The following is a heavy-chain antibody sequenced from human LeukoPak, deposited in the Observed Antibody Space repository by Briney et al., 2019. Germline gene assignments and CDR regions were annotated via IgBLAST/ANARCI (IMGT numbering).Heavy chain of an antibody. CDR2: VRSKAYGGTA. Sequence: GGSLRLSCTASGFNFGDYAMSWVRQAPGKGLEWVGFVRSKAYGGTAEYAGAVKGRFTISRDDSKSIAYLQMSSLYTEDTAVYYCTRDPPTRYWGQGTLVTVSS. V-gene: IGHV3-49*04. J-gene: IGHJ4*02. D-gene: IGHD6-6*01. CDR1: GFNFGDYA. CDR3: TRDPPTRY.